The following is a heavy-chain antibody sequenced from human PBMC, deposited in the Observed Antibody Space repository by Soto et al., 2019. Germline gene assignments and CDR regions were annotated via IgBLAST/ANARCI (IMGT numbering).Heavy chain of an antibody. CDR2: INTYNGNS. D-gene: IGHD2-15*01. CDR3: ARDCTGGSCYCIY. J-gene: IGHJ4*02. V-gene: IGHV1-18*01. CDR1: GYTLTNYA. Sequence: QVQLVQSAAEVKKPGASVKVSCKASGYTLTNYAISWVRQAPGQGPEWMGWINTYNGNSNYAQKFQGRVTMTTATAPNTAYMELRSLTSDDTAVYYCARDCTGGSCYCIYWGQGTLVTVSS.